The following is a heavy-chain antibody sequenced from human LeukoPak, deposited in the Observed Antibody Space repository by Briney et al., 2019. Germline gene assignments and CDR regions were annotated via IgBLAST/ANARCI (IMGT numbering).Heavy chain of an antibody. CDR1: GFTFDDYG. CDR2: INWNGGST. CDR3: AKASDGYSGFDY. Sequence: GGSLRLSCAASGFTFDDYGITWVRQAPGKGLEWVSGINWNGGSTGYADSVKGRFTISRDNSKNSLYLQMNSLRTEDTALYYCAKASDGYSGFDYWGQGTLVTVSS. D-gene: IGHD5-24*01. V-gene: IGHV3-20*04. J-gene: IGHJ4*02.